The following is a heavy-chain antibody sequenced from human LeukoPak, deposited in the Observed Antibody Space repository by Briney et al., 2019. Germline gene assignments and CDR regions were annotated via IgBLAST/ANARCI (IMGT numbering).Heavy chain of an antibody. V-gene: IGHV3-30*18. CDR3: AKGGEQKTFRCGMDS. D-gene: IGHD1/OR15-1a*01. CDR1: GFAFSAYY. CDR2: VSNDGGIK. Sequence: GGSLRLSCAASGFAFSAYYMHWVRQAPGKGLEWVALVSNDGGIKYYGASVRGRFTISRDNPENTLYLQMNSLRADDTAVYYCAKGGEQKTFRCGMDSWGQGTLVTVSS. J-gene: IGHJ4*02.